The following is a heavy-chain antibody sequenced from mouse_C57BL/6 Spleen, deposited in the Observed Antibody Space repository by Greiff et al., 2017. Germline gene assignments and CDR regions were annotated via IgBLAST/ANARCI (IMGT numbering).Heavy chain of an antibody. CDR2: ISSGSSTI. CDR3: ASDDYDGGFAY. Sequence: EVKLMESGGGLVKPGGSLKLSCAASGFTFSDYGMHWVRQAPEKGLEWVAYISSGSSTIYYADTVKGRFTISRDNAKNTLFLQMTSLRSEDTAMYYCASDDYDGGFAYWGQGTLVTVSA. J-gene: IGHJ3*01. CDR1: GFTFSDYG. D-gene: IGHD2-4*01. V-gene: IGHV5-17*01.